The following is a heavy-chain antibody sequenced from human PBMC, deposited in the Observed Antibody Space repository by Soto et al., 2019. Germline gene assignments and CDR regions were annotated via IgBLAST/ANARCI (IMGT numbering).Heavy chain of an antibody. Sequence: ASVKVSCKASGYIFTAYSMHWVRQAPGQRLESMGIIYPRGGSTIYAQEFQGKVTMTRDTSTHTLYMELSSLRSEDTAIYYCARVGYSSTGTTLHFHGLDVWGQGTTVTVSS. V-gene: IGHV1-46*01. CDR2: IYPRGGST. D-gene: IGHD3-22*01. CDR1: GYIFTAYS. J-gene: IGHJ6*02. CDR3: ARVGYSSTGTTLHFHGLDV.